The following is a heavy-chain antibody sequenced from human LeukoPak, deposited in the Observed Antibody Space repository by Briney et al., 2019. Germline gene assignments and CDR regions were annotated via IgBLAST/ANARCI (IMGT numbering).Heavy chain of an antibody. CDR1: GGSISSGSYY. CDR3: ARGSGSGSPWDY. J-gene: IGHJ4*02. V-gene: IGHV4-61*02. Sequence: SETLSLTCTVSGGSISSGSYYWSWIRQPAGKGLEWIGRIYTSGSTNYNPSLKSRVTISVDTSKNQFSLKLRSVTAADTAVYYCARGSGSGSPWDYWGQGTLVTVSS. D-gene: IGHD3-10*01. CDR2: IYTSGST.